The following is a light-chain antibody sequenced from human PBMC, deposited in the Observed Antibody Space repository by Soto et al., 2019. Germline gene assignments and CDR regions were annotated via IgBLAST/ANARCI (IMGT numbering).Light chain of an antibody. J-gene: IGKJ2*01. CDR2: WAS. CDR1: QNVLYNSNNKNY. CDR3: QQYYSNPPHT. V-gene: IGKV4-1*01. Sequence: DIVMTQSPDSLAVSLGERATINCKSSQNVLYNSNNKNYLAWYQQKPGQPPKLLIYWASTRESGVPDRFSGSGSETDFTLTISSLQAEDVAVYYCQQYYSNPPHTFGHGTKLEIK.